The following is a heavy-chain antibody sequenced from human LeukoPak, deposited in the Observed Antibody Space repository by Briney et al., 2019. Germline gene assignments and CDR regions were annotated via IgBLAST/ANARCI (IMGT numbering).Heavy chain of an antibody. CDR1: GFTVSSNY. J-gene: IGHJ4*02. D-gene: IGHD4-17*01. CDR2: IYSGGST. CDR3: ASYDYGDYLFDY. Sequence: GGSLRLSCAASGFTVSSNYMSWVRRAPGKGLEWVSVIYSGGSTYYADSVKGRFTISRDNSKNTLYLQMNSLRAEDTAVYYCASYDYGDYLFDYWGQGTLVTVSS. V-gene: IGHV3-53*01.